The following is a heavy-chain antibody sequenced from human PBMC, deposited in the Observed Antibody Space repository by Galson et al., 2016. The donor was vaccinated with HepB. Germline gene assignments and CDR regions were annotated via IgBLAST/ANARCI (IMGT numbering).Heavy chain of an antibody. CDR1: GYIFSRYV. D-gene: IGHD3-3*01. V-gene: IGHV1-3*01. J-gene: IGHJ4*02. CDR2: INGGNGNT. Sequence: SVKVSCKASGYIFSRYVTHWVRQAPGHSLEWMGWINGGNGNTMYSPNFQGRITITRDTSATTAYLGLTSLRLEDTAVYYWTKGEEPIAYFDAGRRDLDYWDQGTQVTVSS. CDR3: TKGEEPIAYFDAGRRDLDY.